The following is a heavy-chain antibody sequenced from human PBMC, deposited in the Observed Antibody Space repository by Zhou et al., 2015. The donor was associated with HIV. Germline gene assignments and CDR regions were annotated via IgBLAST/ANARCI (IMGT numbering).Heavy chain of an antibody. Sequence: QVQLVQSGAELRKPGASVKVSCKSSGYTFSDYYMHWVRQAPGQGLEWMGWINPNSGVTSYAQKFQDRITMTRDTSISTAYMELSGLRSDDAAVYYCARERGGVCSGNTCQVDIMGSWGQGTLGHRLL. CDR1: GYTFSDYY. J-gene: IGHJ4*02. CDR2: INPNSGVT. V-gene: IGHV1-2*02. CDR3: ARERGGVCSGNTCQVDIMGS. D-gene: IGHD3-3*01.